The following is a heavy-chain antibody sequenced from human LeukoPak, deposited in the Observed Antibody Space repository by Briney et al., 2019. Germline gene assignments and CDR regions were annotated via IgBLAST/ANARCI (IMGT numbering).Heavy chain of an antibody. D-gene: IGHD4-17*01. CDR2: INPSGGST. CDR1: GYTFTSCY. V-gene: IGHV1-46*01. Sequence: ASVNDSFKASGYTFTSCYIHWVRQAPGQGLEWMGIINPSGGSTSYAQKFQGRVTMTRDTSTSTVYMELSSLRSEDTAVYYCARDLRVTTVLFHYWGQGTLVTVSS. J-gene: IGHJ4*02. CDR3: ARDLRVTTVLFHY.